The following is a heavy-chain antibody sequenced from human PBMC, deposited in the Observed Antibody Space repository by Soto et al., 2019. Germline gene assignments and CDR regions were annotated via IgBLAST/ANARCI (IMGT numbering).Heavy chain of an antibody. CDR3: AKYGSSSWFFDY. V-gene: IGHV3-23*01. Sequence: PGGSLRLSCAASGFTFSIYAMSWVRQAPGKGLEWVSAISGSGGSTYYADSVRGRFTISRDNSQNTLYLQMNSLRAEDTAVYYCAKYGSSSWFFDYWGQGTLVTVSS. CDR2: ISGSGGST. CDR1: GFTFSIYA. D-gene: IGHD6-13*01. J-gene: IGHJ4*02.